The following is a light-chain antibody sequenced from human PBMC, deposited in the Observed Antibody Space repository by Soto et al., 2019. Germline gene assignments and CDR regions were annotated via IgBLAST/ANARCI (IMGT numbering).Light chain of an antibody. CDR2: EVS. CDR1: SSGVGSYNV. J-gene: IGLJ1*01. CDR3: CSYAGSSSAYV. V-gene: IGLV2-23*02. Sequence: QSVLTQAASGTGVPGQAITISCTRDSSGVGSYNVVSWYQQHPGKAPKLLIYEVSKRPSGVSDRFSGSKSGNTASLTISGLQAEDEADYHCCSYAGSSSAYVFGTGTKVTVL.